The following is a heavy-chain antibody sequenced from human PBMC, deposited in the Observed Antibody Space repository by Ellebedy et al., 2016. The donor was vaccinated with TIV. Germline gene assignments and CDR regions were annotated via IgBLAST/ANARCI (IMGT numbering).Heavy chain of an antibody. CDR1: DNSFTRFG. D-gene: IGHD2/OR15-2a*01. J-gene: IGHJ4*02. V-gene: IGHV1-18*04. CDR2: ISAYNGNT. Sequence: AASVKVSCKASDNSFTRFGFTWVRQAPGQGLEWMGWISAYNGNTKYAQMFQDRFTMTTGTSTKTVYMELRSLRSDDTALYSCARTHYRLGIIDYLDYWGQGTLVTVSS. CDR3: ARTHYRLGIIDYLDY.